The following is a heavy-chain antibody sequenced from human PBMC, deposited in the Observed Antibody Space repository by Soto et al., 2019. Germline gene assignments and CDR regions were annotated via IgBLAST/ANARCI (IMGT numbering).Heavy chain of an antibody. D-gene: IGHD5-12*01. Sequence: QVQLVQSGAEVKKPGSSVKVSCKASGGTFSSFGFNWVRQAPGQGLEWMGGIIPLFGTANYAEKFQGRVTISADEGTSTASMELIGLRSEDTAIYYCAIERSMDGYNSRSFDYWGQGTLVTVS. CDR1: GGTFSSFG. CDR2: IIPLFGTA. J-gene: IGHJ4*02. V-gene: IGHV1-69*01. CDR3: AIERSMDGYNSRSFDY.